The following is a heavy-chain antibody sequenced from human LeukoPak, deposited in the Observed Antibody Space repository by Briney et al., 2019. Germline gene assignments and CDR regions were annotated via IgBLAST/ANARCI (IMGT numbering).Heavy chain of an antibody. J-gene: IGHJ4*02. CDR3: ARLVRGLFDY. Sequence: GGSLRLSCAASGFTFSSYSMNWVRQAPGKGLEWVSYISSSSSTIYYADSVKGRFTISRDNAKNSLYLQMNSLRAEDTAVYYCARLVRGLFDYWGQGTLVTVSS. V-gene: IGHV3-48*01. D-gene: IGHD3-10*01. CDR1: GFTFSSYS. CDR2: ISSSSSTI.